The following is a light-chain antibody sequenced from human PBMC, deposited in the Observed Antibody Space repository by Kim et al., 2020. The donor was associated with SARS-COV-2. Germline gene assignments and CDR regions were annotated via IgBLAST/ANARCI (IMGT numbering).Light chain of an antibody. V-gene: IGKV1-5*03. Sequence: SASVGDRVTITCRASHSITRWLAWYQQKPGKAPKLLMSQASSLENGVPSRFSGSGSGTEFTLTISSLQPDDFATYYCQQHNADPYTFGQGTKLEI. CDR1: HSITRW. J-gene: IGKJ2*01. CDR3: QQHNADPYT. CDR2: QAS.